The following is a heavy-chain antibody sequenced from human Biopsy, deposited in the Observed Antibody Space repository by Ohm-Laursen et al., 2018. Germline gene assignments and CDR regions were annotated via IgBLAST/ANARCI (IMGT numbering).Heavy chain of an antibody. J-gene: IGHJ6*02. Sequence: PSETLSLTCPVSGDSVTKYYWSWIRQPPGKGLEWIGHIYYSVMTNYNPPLQSRVSISVDTSRNQVSLTLSSVTAADTAVYYCARDSGILNYGNFKYYHYYGMDVWGQGTKVTVSS. CDR2: IYYSVMT. V-gene: IGHV4-59*02. D-gene: IGHD4-11*01. CDR1: GDSVTKYY. CDR3: ARDSGILNYGNFKYYHYYGMDV.